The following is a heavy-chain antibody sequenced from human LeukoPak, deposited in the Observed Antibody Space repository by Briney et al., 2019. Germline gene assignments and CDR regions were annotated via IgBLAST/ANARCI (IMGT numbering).Heavy chain of an antibody. J-gene: IGHJ4*02. D-gene: IGHD3-22*01. V-gene: IGHV3-7*01. CDR3: ARDPLVINEYYYDSSGYYL. Sequence: PGGSLRLSCAASGFTFSSYWMSWVRQAPGKGLEWVANIKQDGSEKYYVDSVKGRFTISRDNAKNSLYLQMNSLRAEDTAVYYCARDPLVINEYYYDSSGYYLWGQGTLVTVSS. CDR1: GFTFSSYW. CDR2: IKQDGSEK.